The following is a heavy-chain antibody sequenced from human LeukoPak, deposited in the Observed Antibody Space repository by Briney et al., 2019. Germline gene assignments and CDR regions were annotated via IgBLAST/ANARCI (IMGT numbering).Heavy chain of an antibody. Sequence: ASVKVSCKASGYTFTGYYMFWVRQAPGQGLEWMGWINPNTGATKYAQNFQGRVTLTRDTSIRTTFMELSSLRSDDTAFYYCARDERFCNGDNHYPDLGYWSQGTLVTVSS. CDR2: INPNTGAT. CDR3: ARDERFCNGDNHYPDLGY. V-gene: IGHV1-2*02. CDR1: GYTFTGYY. D-gene: IGHD2-15*01. J-gene: IGHJ4*02.